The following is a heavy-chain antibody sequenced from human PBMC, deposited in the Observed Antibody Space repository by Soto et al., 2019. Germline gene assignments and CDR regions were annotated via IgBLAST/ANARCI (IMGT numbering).Heavy chain of an antibody. CDR2: IYPGDHET. V-gene: IGHV5-51*01. CDR3: ARSPRSSPYFDY. CDR1: GYTFSNFW. J-gene: IGHJ4*02. Sequence: ESLKISCRCSGYTFSNFWTAWVRHLSGKGLEWMGIIYPGDHETRYSPSFHGKVTISADKSINTAYLQWSSLEASDSAFYYCARSPRSSPYFDYWGQGALVTVSS. D-gene: IGHD6-13*01.